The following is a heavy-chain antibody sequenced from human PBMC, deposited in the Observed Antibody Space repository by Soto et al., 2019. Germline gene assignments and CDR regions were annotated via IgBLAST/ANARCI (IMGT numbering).Heavy chain of an antibody. CDR1: GFTFSSYA. V-gene: IGHV3-23*01. Sequence: EVLLLESGGGLVQPGGSLRLSCAASGFTFSSYAMSWVRQAPGEGLEWVSAIVNTGDTTYYTDSVKGRFTISRDNSKNTVFLQMTSLRAEDTAVYYCAKEVTGGGAFDYWGQGSLVTVSS. CDR2: IVNTGDTT. D-gene: IGHD3-16*01. CDR3: AKEVTGGGAFDY. J-gene: IGHJ4*02.